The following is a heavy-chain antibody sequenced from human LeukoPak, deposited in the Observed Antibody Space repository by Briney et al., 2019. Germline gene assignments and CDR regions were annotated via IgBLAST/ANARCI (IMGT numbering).Heavy chain of an antibody. J-gene: IGHJ4*02. CDR3: AKGYCSSTSCFTTGYYFDY. D-gene: IGHD2-2*02. CDR2: ISGSGGST. Sequence: HSGGSLRLSCAASGFTFSSYAMSWVRQAPGKGLEWVSAISGSGGSTYYADSVKGRFTISRDNSKNTLYLQMNSLRAEDTAVYYCAKGYCSSTSCFTTGYYFDYWGQGTLVTVSS. CDR1: GFTFSSYA. V-gene: IGHV3-23*01.